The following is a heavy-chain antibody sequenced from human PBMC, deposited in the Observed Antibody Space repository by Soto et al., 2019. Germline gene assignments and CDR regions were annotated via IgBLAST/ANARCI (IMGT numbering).Heavy chain of an antibody. J-gene: IGHJ4*02. Sequence: SETLSLTCSVSGTSIRGYYWTWIRQPPGKGLEWIGYVYYTGTTKYNPSLKSRVTISVDTSKNQFSLRLNSVSAADTAVYYCAREVASFGSNHFDLWGQGTLVTVSS. D-gene: IGHD3-10*01. CDR2: VYYTGTT. V-gene: IGHV4-59*01. CDR3: AREVASFGSNHFDL. CDR1: GTSIRGYY.